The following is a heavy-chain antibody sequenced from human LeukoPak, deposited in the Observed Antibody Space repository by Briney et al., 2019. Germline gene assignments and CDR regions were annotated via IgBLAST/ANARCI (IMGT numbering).Heavy chain of an antibody. CDR2: IYSGGST. D-gene: IGHD3-9*01. V-gene: IGHV3-66*01. J-gene: IGHJ4*02. Sequence: GGSLRLSCAASGFTFSDHYMSWVRQAPGKGLEWVSVIYSGGSTYYADSVKGRFTISRDNSKNTLYLQMNSLRAEDTAVYYCARDPPAYGYDILTGYPEDYWGQGTLVTVSS. CDR1: GFTFSDHY. CDR3: ARDPPAYGYDILTGYPEDY.